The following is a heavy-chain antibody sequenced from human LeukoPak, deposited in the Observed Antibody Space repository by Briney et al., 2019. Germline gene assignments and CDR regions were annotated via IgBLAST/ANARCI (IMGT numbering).Heavy chain of an antibody. CDR3: ARDGNRDNGMDV. V-gene: IGHV1-69*13. CDR2: IIPIFGTA. D-gene: IGHD1-14*01. CDR1: GGTSSSYA. Sequence: ASVKDSCKASGGTSSSYAISWVRQAPGQGLEWMGGIIPIFGTANYAQKFQGRVTITADESTSTAYMELSSLRSEDTAVYYCARDGNRDNGMDVWGQGTTVTVSS. J-gene: IGHJ6*02.